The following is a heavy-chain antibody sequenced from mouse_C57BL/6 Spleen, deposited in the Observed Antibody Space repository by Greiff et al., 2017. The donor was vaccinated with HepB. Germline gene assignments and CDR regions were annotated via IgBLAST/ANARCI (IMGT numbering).Heavy chain of an antibody. D-gene: IGHD1-1*01. CDR1: GYTFTSYW. V-gene: IGHV1-72*01. CDR3: GSYDDGSSYARDD. J-gene: IGHJ4*01. CDR2: IDPNSGGT. Sequence: QVQLQQPGAELVKPGASVKLSCKASGYTFTSYWMHWVKQRPGQGLEWIGRIDPNSGGTKYHEKFKSKATLTGDKSSSTDYMQLSSLTSEDSAVYYCGSYDDGSSYARDDWGQGTSVTVSS.